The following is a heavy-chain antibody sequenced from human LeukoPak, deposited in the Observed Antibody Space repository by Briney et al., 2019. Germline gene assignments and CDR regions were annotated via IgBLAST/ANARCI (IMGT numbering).Heavy chain of an antibody. J-gene: IGHJ6*03. CDR1: GFTFGDYA. CDR3: TRVDIAVAATGYYYMDV. D-gene: IGHD6-19*01. Sequence: PGRSLRLSCTASGFTFGDYAMSWGRQAPGKGLEWVGFIRSKAYGGTTEYAASVKGRLTISRDDSKSIAYLQMNSLKTEDTAVYYCTRVDIAVAATGYYYMDVWGKGTTVTVSS. V-gene: IGHV3-49*04. CDR2: IRSKAYGGTT.